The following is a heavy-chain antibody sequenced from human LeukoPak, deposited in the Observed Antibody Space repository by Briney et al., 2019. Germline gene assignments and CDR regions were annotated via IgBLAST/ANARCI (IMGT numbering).Heavy chain of an antibody. J-gene: IGHJ3*02. D-gene: IGHD4-23*01. CDR2: INPNSGGT. V-gene: IGHV1-2*02. CDR3: ARDQYGGNSFDAFDI. Sequence: ASVKVSCKASGYTFTGYYMHWVRQAPGQGLEWMGWINPNSGGTNYAQKFQGRVTMTRDTSISTAYMELSRPRSDDTAVYYCARDQYGGNSFDAFDIWGQGTMVTVSS. CDR1: GYTFTGYY.